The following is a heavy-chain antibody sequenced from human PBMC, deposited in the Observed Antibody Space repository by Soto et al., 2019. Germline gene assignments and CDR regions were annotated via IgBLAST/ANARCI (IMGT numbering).Heavy chain of an antibody. V-gene: IGHV3-23*01. CDR3: AKGRSYYYYYGVDV. CDR2: IIDSGAST. CDR1: GFTFSSCA. J-gene: IGHJ6*02. Sequence: EVQLLESGGGLVQPGGSLRLSCAASGFTFSSCAMGCVRQAPGKGQEWVSDIIDSGASTYYADSVKGRFTISRDNSKSTLYLQMNSLRAEDTALYYCAKGRSYYYYYGVDVWGQGTTVTVSS.